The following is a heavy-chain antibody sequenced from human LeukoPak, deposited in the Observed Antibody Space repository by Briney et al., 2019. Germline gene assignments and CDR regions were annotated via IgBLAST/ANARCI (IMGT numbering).Heavy chain of an antibody. CDR3: ARDPYCSGGSCYQG. J-gene: IGHJ4*02. CDR1: GFTVSSDY. Sequence: GGSLRLSCAASGFTVSSDYMSWVRQAPGKRLEWVSVISSGGNTYYADTVKGRFTISRDNSKNTLYLQMHSLRAEDTAVYFCARDPYCSGGSCYQGWGQGTLVTVSS. CDR2: ISSGGNT. D-gene: IGHD2-15*01. V-gene: IGHV3-66*01.